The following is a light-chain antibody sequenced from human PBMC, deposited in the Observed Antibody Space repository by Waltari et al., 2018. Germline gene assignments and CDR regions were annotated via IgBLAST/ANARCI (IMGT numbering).Light chain of an antibody. V-gene: IGLV2-14*03. CDR3: NSYSSSSSLVL. Sequence: QSALTQPASVSGSPGQSITISCTGTSSDVGTYNYVSWYQQHPGKAPKLIIYDVSNRPSGVCDRFSCSKCGNTASLTISGLQAEDEADYYCNSYSSSSSLVLFGGGTKLTVV. CDR1: SSDVGTYNY. CDR2: DVS. J-gene: IGLJ2*01.